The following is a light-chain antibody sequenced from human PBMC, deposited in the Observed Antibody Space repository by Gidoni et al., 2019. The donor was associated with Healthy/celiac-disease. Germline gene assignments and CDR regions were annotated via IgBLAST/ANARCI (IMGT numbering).Light chain of an antibody. Sequence: EIVLTQSPATLSLSPGESATLSCRASQSVSSYLAWYQQKPGQAPRLLIYDASNRAPGIPARFSGSGSGTDFTLTISSLEPEDFAVYYCQQRSNWPGTFGQGTKVEIK. J-gene: IGKJ1*01. CDR3: QQRSNWPGT. CDR1: QSVSSY. CDR2: DAS. V-gene: IGKV3-11*01.